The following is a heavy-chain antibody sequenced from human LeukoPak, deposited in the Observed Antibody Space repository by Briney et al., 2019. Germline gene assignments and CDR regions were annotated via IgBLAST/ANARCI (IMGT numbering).Heavy chain of an antibody. V-gene: IGHV4-39*01. CDR3: ARHAEYYYDSGGLFDY. CDR1: GDSISSGDYY. Sequence: SETLSLTCTVSGDSISSGDYYWRWIRQPAGKGLEWIGEINHSGSTNYNPSLESRVTISVHTSKSQFSLKLSSVTAADTAVYYCARHAEYYYDSGGLFDYWGQGTLVTVSS. D-gene: IGHD3-22*01. CDR2: INHSGST. J-gene: IGHJ4*02.